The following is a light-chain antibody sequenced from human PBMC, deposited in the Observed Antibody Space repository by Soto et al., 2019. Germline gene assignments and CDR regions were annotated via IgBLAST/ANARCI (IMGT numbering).Light chain of an antibody. CDR3: SSYTSSLYV. CDR1: SSGVGGYNY. Sequence: QSVLTQPASVSGSPGQSITISCTGTSSGVGGYNYVSWYQQHPGKAPKLMIYDVSNRPSGVSNRFSASKSGNTASLTISGLQAEDEADYYCSSYTSSLYVFGTGTKVTVL. CDR2: DVS. J-gene: IGLJ1*01. V-gene: IGLV2-14*01.